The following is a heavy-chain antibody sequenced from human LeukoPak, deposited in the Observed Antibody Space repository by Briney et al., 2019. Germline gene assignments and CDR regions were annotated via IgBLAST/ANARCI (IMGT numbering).Heavy chain of an antibody. J-gene: IGHJ4*02. CDR2: INGDASST. CDR3: ARARGNTYGYLEY. Sequence: PGGSLRFSCAASGLTLSGYWMHWVRQAPGKGLVWVSRINGDASSTSYADSVKGRFTISRDNAKSTLYLQMNSLRVEDTAVYYCARARGNTYGYLEYWGQGTLVTVSS. V-gene: IGHV3-74*01. CDR1: GLTLSGYW. D-gene: IGHD5-18*01.